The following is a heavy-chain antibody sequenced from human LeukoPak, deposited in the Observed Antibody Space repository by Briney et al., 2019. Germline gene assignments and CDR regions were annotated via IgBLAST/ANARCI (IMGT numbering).Heavy chain of an antibody. V-gene: IGHV4-59*08. CDR3: ARAGEPSSNWFDP. CDR1: GGSISSYY. D-gene: IGHD7-27*01. CDR2: IFYSGST. J-gene: IGHJ5*02. Sequence: SETLSLTCTVSGGSISSYYWSWIRQPPGKGLEWIGYIFYSGSTNYNPSLQSRVTISVDTSKNQFSLKLSSVTAADTAVYYCARAGEPSSNWFDPWGQGTLVTVSS.